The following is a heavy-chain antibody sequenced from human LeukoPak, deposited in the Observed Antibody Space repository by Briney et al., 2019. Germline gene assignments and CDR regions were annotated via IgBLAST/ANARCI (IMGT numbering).Heavy chain of an antibody. CDR1: GFTFDDYA. Sequence: GRSLRLSCAASGFTFDDYAMHWVRQAPGKGLEWVSGISWNSGSIGYADSVKGRFTISRDNAKNSLYLQMNSLRAEDTALYYCAKDMGAIGIAAAGTSGPYYYYGMDVWGQGTTVTVSS. V-gene: IGHV3-9*01. D-gene: IGHD6-13*01. CDR3: AKDMGAIGIAAAGTSGPYYYYGMDV. J-gene: IGHJ6*02. CDR2: ISWNSGSI.